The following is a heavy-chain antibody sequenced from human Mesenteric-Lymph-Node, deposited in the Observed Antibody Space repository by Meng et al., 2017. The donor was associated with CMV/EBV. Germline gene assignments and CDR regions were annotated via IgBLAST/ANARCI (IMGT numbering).Heavy chain of an antibody. V-gene: IGHV1-2*02. D-gene: IGHD3-3*01. Sequence: ASVKVSCKASGYTFTGYYMHWVRQAPGQGLEWMGWINPNSGGTNYAQKFQGRVTMTRDTSISTAYMELSRLRSDDTAVYYCAKNSDFWSGGIDYWGRGTLVTVSS. J-gene: IGHJ4*02. CDR2: INPNSGGT. CDR1: GYTFTGYY. CDR3: AKNSDFWSGGIDY.